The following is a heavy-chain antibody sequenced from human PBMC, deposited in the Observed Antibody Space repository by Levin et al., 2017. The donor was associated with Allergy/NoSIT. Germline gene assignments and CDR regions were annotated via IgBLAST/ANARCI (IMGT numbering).Heavy chain of an antibody. CDR1: GFTFSTYG. J-gene: IGHJ4*02. V-gene: IGHV3-30*18. CDR3: AKEDSSGWYGIDY. CDR2: ISYDGNNK. D-gene: IGHD6-19*01. Sequence: PGESLKISCAASGFTFSTYGMHWVRQAPGKGLEWVAVISYDGNNKYYGDSVRGRCTISRDTSKNTLYLQMNSLRAEDTAVYYCAKEDSSGWYGIDYWGQGTLVTVSS.